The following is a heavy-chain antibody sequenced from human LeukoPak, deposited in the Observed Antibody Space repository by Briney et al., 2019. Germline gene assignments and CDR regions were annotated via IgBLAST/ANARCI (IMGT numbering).Heavy chain of an antibody. V-gene: IGHV4-34*01. CDR2: INHSGST. CDR3: ASRRGWELLDY. D-gene: IGHD1-26*01. Sequence: TSETLSLTCAVYGGSFSGYYWSWIRQPPGKGLEWIGEINHSGSTNYNPSLKSRVTISVDTSKNQFSLKLSSVTAADTAVYYCASRRGWELLDYWGQGTLVTVSS. J-gene: IGHJ4*02. CDR1: GGSFSGYY.